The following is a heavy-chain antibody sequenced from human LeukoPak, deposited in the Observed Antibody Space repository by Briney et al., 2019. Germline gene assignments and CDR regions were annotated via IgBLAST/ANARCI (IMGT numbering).Heavy chain of an antibody. Sequence: GGSLRLSCTASGFTFGDYAMSWVRQAPGKGLEWVANIKEDGSRINYVDSVKGRLTISRDNAKNSVYLQMDNLRAEDTAVYYCVGSSGWLFDYWGQGILVAVSS. J-gene: IGHJ4*02. D-gene: IGHD6-19*01. CDR1: GFTFGDYA. CDR3: VGSSGWLFDY. CDR2: IKEDGSRI. V-gene: IGHV3-7*01.